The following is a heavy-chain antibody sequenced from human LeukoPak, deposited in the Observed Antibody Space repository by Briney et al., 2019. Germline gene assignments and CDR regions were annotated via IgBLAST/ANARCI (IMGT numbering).Heavy chain of an antibody. CDR2: ISGSGGSS. CDR3: AKPLRDAGSFNYPYFDF. D-gene: IGHD5-24*01. J-gene: IGHJ4*02. CDR1: GFTFTNYA. Sequence: GGSLRLSCAASGFTFTNYAMNWVRQAPGKGLEWVSAISGSGGSSSYADSVRGRFTISRNNSNNMLYLQMNSLRAEDTAVYYCAKPLRDAGSFNYPYFDFWGQGTLVTVSS. V-gene: IGHV3-23*01.